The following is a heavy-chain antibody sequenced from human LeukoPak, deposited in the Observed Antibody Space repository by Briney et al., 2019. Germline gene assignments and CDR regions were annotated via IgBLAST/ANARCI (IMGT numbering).Heavy chain of an antibody. CDR2: IYYSGST. D-gene: IGHD6-13*01. Sequence: SETLSLTCTVSGGSISSSSYYWGWIRQPPGKGLEWIGSIYYSGSTYYNPSLKSRVTISVDTSKNQFSLKLSSVTAADTAVYYCAREGGSWYVDYYFVYWGQGTLVTVSS. J-gene: IGHJ4*02. CDR1: GGSISSSSYY. V-gene: IGHV4-39*07. CDR3: AREGGSWYVDYYFVY.